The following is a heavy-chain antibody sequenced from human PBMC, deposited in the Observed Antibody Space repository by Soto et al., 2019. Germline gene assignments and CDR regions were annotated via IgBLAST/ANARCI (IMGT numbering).Heavy chain of an antibody. J-gene: IGHJ4*02. V-gene: IGHV4-31*03. CDR1: GGSISSGGYY. D-gene: IGHD4-17*01. CDR2: IYYSGST. CDR3: ARSSVTTFEFDY. Sequence: SETLSLTCTVSGGSISSGGYYWSWIRQHPGKGLEWIGYIYYSGSTYYNPSLKSRVTISVDTPKNQFSLKLSSVTAADTAVYYCARSSVTTFEFDYWGQGTLVTVSS.